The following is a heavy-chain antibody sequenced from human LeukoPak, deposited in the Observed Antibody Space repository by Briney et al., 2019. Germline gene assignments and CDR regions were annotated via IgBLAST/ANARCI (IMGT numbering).Heavy chain of an antibody. CDR2: IYHGGST. J-gene: IGHJ5*01. D-gene: IGHD2-15*01. Sequence: SETLSLTCAVSDYSISSGYYWGWIRQHPGKGLEWIGTIYHGGSTYYNPSLKSRVTISIDMSKNQISLKLSSVTAADTAMYHCATRYCSGGTCYPSSWFDSWGQGTLVTVSS. CDR3: ATRYCSGGTCYPSSWFDS. V-gene: IGHV4-38-2*01. CDR1: DYSISSGYY.